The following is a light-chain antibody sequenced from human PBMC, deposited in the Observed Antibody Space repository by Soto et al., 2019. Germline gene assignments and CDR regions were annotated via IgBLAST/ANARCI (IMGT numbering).Light chain of an antibody. CDR2: LEASGNC. CDR1: SGRSTYI. J-gene: IGLJ3*02. CDR3: ETWDSNTRV. Sequence: QPVLTQSSSASASLGSSVKLTCTLSSGRSTYIIAWHQQQPGNAPRYLMKLEASGNCNKGSGVPDRFSGSSSGADRYLSISNLQSEDEADYYCETWDSNTRVFGGGTKLTVL. V-gene: IGLV4-60*03.